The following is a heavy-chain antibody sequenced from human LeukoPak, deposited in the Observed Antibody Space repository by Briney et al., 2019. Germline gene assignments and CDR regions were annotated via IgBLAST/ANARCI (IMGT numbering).Heavy chain of an antibody. J-gene: IGHJ4*02. CDR3: ARDFGAVAGSSDY. CDR1: GFTFANYA. CDR2: ISHSGHRT. V-gene: IGHV3-23*01. Sequence: GGSLRLSCATSGFTFANYALAWVRQAPGKGLQSASYISHSGHRTYYADSVLGRFTISRDNAKNSLYLQMNSLRAEDTAVYYCARDFGAVAGSSDYWGQGTLVTVSS. D-gene: IGHD6-19*01.